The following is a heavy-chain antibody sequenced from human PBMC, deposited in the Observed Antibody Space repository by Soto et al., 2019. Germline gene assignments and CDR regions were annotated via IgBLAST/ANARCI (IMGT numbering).Heavy chain of an antibody. Sequence: WVSLRLPCAASGFTFSSYGMHRVRQAPGKGLEWVAVIWYDGSNKYYADSVKGRFTISRDNSKNTLYLQMNSLRAEDTAVYYCARPPPFYGDYLDYSGEGTLVTLSS. CDR3: ARPPPFYGDYLDY. CDR2: IWYDGSNK. V-gene: IGHV3-33*01. J-gene: IGHJ4*02. D-gene: IGHD4-17*01. CDR1: GFTFSSYG.